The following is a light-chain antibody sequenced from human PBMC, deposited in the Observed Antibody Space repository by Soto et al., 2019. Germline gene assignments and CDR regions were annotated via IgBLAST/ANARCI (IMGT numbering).Light chain of an antibody. V-gene: IGKV3-20*01. CDR2: GAS. CDR1: ESVSIM. Sequence: ELVMTQSPATLSVSPGERATLSCRASESVSIMLAWYQQKPGQAPRLLIYGASTRATGIPDRFGGSGSGTDFTLTISRLEPEDFAVYYCQQYGDSPLFGPGTKVDIK. J-gene: IGKJ3*01. CDR3: QQYGDSPL.